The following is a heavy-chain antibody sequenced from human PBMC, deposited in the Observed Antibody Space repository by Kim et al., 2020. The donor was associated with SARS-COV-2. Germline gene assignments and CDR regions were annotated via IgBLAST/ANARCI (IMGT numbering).Heavy chain of an antibody. Sequence: GGSLRLSCAASGFTFDDYAMHWVRQAPGKGLEWVSGISWNSGSIGYADSVKGRFTISRDNAKNSLYLQMNSLRAEDTALYYCAKDILIKGGFSGWSLGFDYWGQGTLVTVSS. D-gene: IGHD6-19*01. CDR1: GFTFDDYA. CDR2: ISWNSGSI. V-gene: IGHV3-9*01. J-gene: IGHJ4*02. CDR3: AKDILIKGGFSGWSLGFDY.